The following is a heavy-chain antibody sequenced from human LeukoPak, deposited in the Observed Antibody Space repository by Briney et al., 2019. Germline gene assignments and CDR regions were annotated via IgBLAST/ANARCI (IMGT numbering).Heavy chain of an antibody. Sequence: GASVKVSCKTSGYTFTTYGISWVRQAPGQGLEWLGWISAYNGNTNFAQKFQGRVTMTTDTNTSTAYMELRSLRSDDTAVYYCARAPQGSGYSYGYHYWGQGTLVTVSS. CDR3: ARAPQGSGYSYGYHY. D-gene: IGHD5-18*01. J-gene: IGHJ4*02. CDR1: GYTFTTYG. V-gene: IGHV1-18*01. CDR2: ISAYNGNT.